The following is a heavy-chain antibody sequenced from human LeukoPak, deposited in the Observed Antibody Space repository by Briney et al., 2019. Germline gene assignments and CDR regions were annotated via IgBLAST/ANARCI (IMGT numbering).Heavy chain of an antibody. D-gene: IGHD2-2*01. CDR2: TIPISGTT. J-gene: IGHJ4*02. CDR1: GGTFSSYA. CDR3: ATYCSSANCYIWGYYFDY. Sequence: SVKVSCKASGGTFSSYAISWVRQAPGQGLEWMGGTIPISGTTNYAQKFQGRVTITADESTSTAYMELSSLRSEDTAMYYCATYCSSANCYIWGYYFDYWGQGTLVTVSS. V-gene: IGHV1-69*13.